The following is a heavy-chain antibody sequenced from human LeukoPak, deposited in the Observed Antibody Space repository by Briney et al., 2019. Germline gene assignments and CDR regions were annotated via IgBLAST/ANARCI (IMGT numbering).Heavy chain of an antibody. CDR2: ISINTDT. D-gene: IGHD1-26*01. V-gene: IGHV3-53*01. CDR3: AIAQSWDELFDS. CDR1: GIAVIGNY. Sequence: GGSLRLSCAASGIAVIGNYMSWVRQPPGKGLEWVSFISINTDTFYADSVRGRFTISRDSSKKTLFLQMNSLRDEDSAVYYCAIAQSWDELFDSWGQGTLVTVSS. J-gene: IGHJ4*02.